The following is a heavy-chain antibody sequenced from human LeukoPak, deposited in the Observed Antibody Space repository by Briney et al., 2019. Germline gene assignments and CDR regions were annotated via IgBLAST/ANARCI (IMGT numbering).Heavy chain of an antibody. Sequence: GGSLRLSCAASGFTFASYAMSWVRQAPGRGLEWVSSITASGRTTYNADSVKGRFTISRDNSKNTLFLQMSSLRAEDTAVYYCATDLFAGSTGWFDPWGQGTLVTVSS. CDR1: GFTFASYA. D-gene: IGHD1-14*01. CDR3: ATDLFAGSTGWFDP. V-gene: IGHV3-23*01. J-gene: IGHJ5*02. CDR2: ITASGRTT.